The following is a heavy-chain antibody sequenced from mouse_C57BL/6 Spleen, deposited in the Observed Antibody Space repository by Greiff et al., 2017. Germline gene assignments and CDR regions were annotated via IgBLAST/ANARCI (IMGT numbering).Heavy chain of an antibody. J-gene: IGHJ3*01. Sequence: QVQLQQSGAELVRPGASVTLSCKASGYTFTDYEMHWVKQTPVHGLEWIGAIDPETGGTAYNQKFKGKAILTADKSSSTAYMELRSLTSEDSAVYCCTRGYGSSYPFAYWGQGTLVTVSA. D-gene: IGHD1-1*01. CDR1: GYTFTDYE. CDR3: TRGYGSSYPFAY. CDR2: IDPETGGT. V-gene: IGHV1-15*01.